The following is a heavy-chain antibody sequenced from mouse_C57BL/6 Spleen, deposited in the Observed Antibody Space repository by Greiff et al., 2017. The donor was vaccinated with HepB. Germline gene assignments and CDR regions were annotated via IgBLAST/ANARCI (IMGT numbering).Heavy chain of an antibody. CDR2: ISSGSSTI. Sequence: EVQLQQSGGGLVKPGGSLKLSCAASGFTFSDYGMHWVRQAPEKGLEWVAYISSGSSTIYYADTVKGRFTISRDNAKNTLFLQMTSLRSEDTAMYYCARPTDYGAMDYWGQGTSVTVSS. J-gene: IGHJ4*01. CDR3: ARPTDYGAMDY. D-gene: IGHD1-1*01. CDR1: GFTFSDYG. V-gene: IGHV5-17*01.